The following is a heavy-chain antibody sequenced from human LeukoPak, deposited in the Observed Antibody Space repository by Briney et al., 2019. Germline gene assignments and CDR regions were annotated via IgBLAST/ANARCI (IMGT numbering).Heavy chain of an antibody. J-gene: IGHJ5*02. CDR3: ARGDYANNWFDP. D-gene: IGHD3-16*01. CDR2: IDPSDSYT. Sequence: GEPLRIPCKASGCGFTSYWFSWLRQMPEKGLEWMGRIDPSDSYTNYSPSFQGHVTISADKPISTAYLQWSSLKASDTAMYYCARGDYANNWFDPWGQGTLVTVSS. CDR1: GCGFTSYW. V-gene: IGHV5-10-1*01.